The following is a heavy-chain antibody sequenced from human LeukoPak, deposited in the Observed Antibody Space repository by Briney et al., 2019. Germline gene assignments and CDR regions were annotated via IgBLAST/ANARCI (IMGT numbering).Heavy chain of an antibody. CDR2: IYTSGST. Sequence: SETLSLTCTVSGGSISSYYWSWIRQPAGKGLEWIGRIYTSGSTNYNPSLKSRVTMSVDTSKNQFSLKLSSVTAADTAVYYCARGRYSSSWYYFDYWGQGTLVTVSS. J-gene: IGHJ4*02. CDR3: ARGRYSSSWYYFDY. D-gene: IGHD6-13*01. V-gene: IGHV4-4*07. CDR1: GGSISSYY.